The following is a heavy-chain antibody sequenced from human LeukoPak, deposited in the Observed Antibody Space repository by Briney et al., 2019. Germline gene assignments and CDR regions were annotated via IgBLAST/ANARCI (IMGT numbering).Heavy chain of an antibody. D-gene: IGHD3-9*01. CDR3: ARAEGYGLRYFDWLLLPFDY. CDR2: IIPIFGTA. J-gene: IGHJ4*02. CDR1: GGTFSSYA. Sequence: GASVKVSCKASGGTFSSYAISWVRQAPGQGLEWMGRIIPIFGTANYAQKFQGRVTITTDESTSTAYMELSSLRSEDTAVYYCARAEGYGLRYFDWLLLPFDYWGQRTLVTVSS. V-gene: IGHV1-69*05.